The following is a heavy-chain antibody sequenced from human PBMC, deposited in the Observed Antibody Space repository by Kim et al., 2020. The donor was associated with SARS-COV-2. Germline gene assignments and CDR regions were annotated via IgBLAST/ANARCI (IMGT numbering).Heavy chain of an antibody. D-gene: IGHD6-13*01. J-gene: IGHJ6*01. CDR3: ARVAAANYYYYYGMDV. CDR1: GYSISSGYY. Sequence: SETLSLTCTVSGYSISSGYYWGWIRQPPGKGLEWIGSIYHSGSTYYNPSLKSRVTISVDTSKNQFSLKLSSVTAADTAVYYCARVAAANYYYYYGMDVWG. CDR2: IYHSGST. V-gene: IGHV4-38-2*02.